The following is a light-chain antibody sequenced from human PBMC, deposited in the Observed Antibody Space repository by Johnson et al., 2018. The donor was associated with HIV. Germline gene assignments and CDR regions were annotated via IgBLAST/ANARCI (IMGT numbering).Light chain of an antibody. CDR3: GTWGGV. CDR1: SSNIGNNY. CDR2: DNN. Sequence: QAVLTQPPSVSAAPGQKVTISCSGSSSNIGNNYVSWYRQLPGTAPKLLIYDNNKRPPGIPDRFSGSKSGTSATLGITGLQTGDEADYYCGTWGGVFGTGTKVTVL. J-gene: IGLJ1*01. V-gene: IGLV1-51*01.